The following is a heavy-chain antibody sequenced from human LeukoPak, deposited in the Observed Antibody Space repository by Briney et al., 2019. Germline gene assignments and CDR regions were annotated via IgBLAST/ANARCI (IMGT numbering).Heavy chain of an antibody. CDR1: GYTLTELS. V-gene: IGHV1-24*01. J-gene: IGHJ6*03. CDR3: ATGPPYYYYMDV. CDR2: FDPEDGET. Sequence: ASVKVSCKVSGYTLTELSMHWVRQAPGKGLEWMGGFDPEDGETIYAQKFQGRVTMTEGTSTDTAYMELSSLRSEDTAVYYCATGPPYYYYMDVWGEGTTVTVSS.